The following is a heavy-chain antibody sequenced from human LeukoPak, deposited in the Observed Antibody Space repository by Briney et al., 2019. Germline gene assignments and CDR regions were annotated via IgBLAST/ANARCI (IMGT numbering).Heavy chain of an antibody. J-gene: IGHJ5*02. CDR2: INHSGST. CDR1: GGSFSGYY. V-gene: IGHV4-34*01. CDR3: ARVGKRGSSWYFFPSAFDP. D-gene: IGHD6-13*01. Sequence: SETLSLTCAVYGGSFSGYYWSWIRQPPGKGLEWIGEINHSGSTNYNPSLKSRVTISVDTSKNQFSLKLSSVTAADTAVYYCARVGKRGSSWYFFPSAFDPWGQGTLVTVSS.